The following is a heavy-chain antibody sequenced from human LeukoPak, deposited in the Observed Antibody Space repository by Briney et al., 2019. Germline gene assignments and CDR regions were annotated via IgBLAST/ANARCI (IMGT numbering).Heavy chain of an antibody. CDR1: GDSISTYY. J-gene: IGHJ5*02. V-gene: IGHV4-59*01. CDR2: ISYSGTT. D-gene: IGHD2-2*02. Sequence: SETLSLTCTVSGDSISTYYWSWIRQPPGKGLEWIGYISYSGTTNYNPSLKSRVTISVDTSKKQFSLKVSSVTAADTAVYYCARAPAGYCSSTSCYTGWFDPWGQGTLVTVSS. CDR3: ARAPAGYCSSTSCYTGWFDP.